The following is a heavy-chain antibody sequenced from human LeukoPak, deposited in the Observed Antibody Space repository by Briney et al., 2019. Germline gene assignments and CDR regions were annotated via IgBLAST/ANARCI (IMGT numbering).Heavy chain of an antibody. V-gene: IGHV3-30*01. J-gene: IGHJ4*02. CDR1: GFTFSNHT. CDR3: ARLLAVTTYLYSDY. CDR2: ISYDGSVK. D-gene: IGHD4-17*01. Sequence: PGGSLRLSCAASGFTFSNHTMQWVRQAPGKGLEWVAVISYDGSVKYLADSVKGRFTISRDNSKNTLYLQMNGLRAEDTAVYYCARLLAVTTYLYSDYWGQGTLVTVSS.